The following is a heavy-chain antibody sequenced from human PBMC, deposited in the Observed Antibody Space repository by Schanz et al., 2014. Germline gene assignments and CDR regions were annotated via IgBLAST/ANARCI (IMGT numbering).Heavy chain of an antibody. CDR3: ARPSDSSWYMDV. CDR1: GFTFSDYY. D-gene: IGHD2-21*02. CDR2: ISGSSIHK. V-gene: IGHV3-11*06. J-gene: IGHJ6*03. Sequence: VYLVESGGGLVQPGRSRRLSCEASGFTFSDYYMAWIRQAPGKGLEWVSHISGSSIHKNYADSVKGRFTISRDNAKNSLYLQMNSLRAEDTAVYYCARPSDSSWYMDVWGKGTTVTVSS.